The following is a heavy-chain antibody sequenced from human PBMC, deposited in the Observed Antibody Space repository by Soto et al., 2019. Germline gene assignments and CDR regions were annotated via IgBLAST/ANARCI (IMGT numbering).Heavy chain of an antibody. CDR2: IYPDDSDT. J-gene: IGHJ5*02. CDR3: ARLEWLSLAAWFDP. CDR1: GYSFTNYW. Sequence: PGESLKISCKGSGYSFTNYWIGWVRQMLGKGLEWMGVIYPDDSDTKYSPSFQGQVTFSADKSINTAYLQWSSLKASDTAIYYCARLEWLSLAAWFDPWGQGTLVTVSS. D-gene: IGHD3-3*01. V-gene: IGHV5-51*03.